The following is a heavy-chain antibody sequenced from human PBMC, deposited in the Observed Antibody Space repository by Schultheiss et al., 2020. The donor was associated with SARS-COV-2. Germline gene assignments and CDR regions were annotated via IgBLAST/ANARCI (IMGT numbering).Heavy chain of an antibody. V-gene: IGHV4-59*08. CDR2: IYYSGST. Sequence: SETLSLTCTVSGGSIGSFYLSWIRQSPGKGLEWIGYIYYSGSTNYNPSLKSRVTISVDTSKSQFSLKMTSVTAADTAVYYCARGFQSGAVDVFDSWGQGTLVTVSS. CDR1: GGSIGSFY. CDR3: ARGFQSGAVDVFDS. J-gene: IGHJ4*02. D-gene: IGHD6-19*01.